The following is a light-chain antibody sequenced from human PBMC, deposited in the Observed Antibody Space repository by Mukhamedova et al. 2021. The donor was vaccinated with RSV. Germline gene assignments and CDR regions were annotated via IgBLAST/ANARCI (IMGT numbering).Light chain of an antibody. CDR3: QQYNNWPLT. V-gene: IGKV3-15*01. J-gene: IGKJ5*01. CDR2: GAS. CDR1: QSVSSN. Sequence: ASQSVSSNLAWYQQKPGQAPRLLIYGASTRATGIPARFSGRGSGTEFTLTISSLQSEDFAVYYCQQYNNWPLTFGQGTRLEIK.